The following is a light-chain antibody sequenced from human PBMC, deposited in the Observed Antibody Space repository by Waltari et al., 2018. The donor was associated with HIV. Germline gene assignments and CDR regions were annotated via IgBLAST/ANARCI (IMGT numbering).Light chain of an antibody. Sequence: QSVLTPAPSVSGAPGQRVTISCTGSSSHIGANFDVPWYQLLPGSSPKLLIFANSNRPSGVPDRFSGSKSGTSASLAITGLHPEDEAEYYCQSFDSSLNAYVFGTGTTVIVL. CDR3: QSFDSSLNAYV. J-gene: IGLJ1*01. CDR2: ANS. CDR1: SSHIGANFD. V-gene: IGLV1-40*01.